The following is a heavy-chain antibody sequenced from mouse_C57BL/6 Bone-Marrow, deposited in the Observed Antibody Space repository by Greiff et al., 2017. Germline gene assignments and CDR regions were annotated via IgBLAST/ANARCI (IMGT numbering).Heavy chain of an antibody. D-gene: IGHD1-1*01. CDR3: ARIDAFYYYGSSYPFAY. V-gene: IGHV8-8*01. CDR1: GFSLSTFGMG. J-gene: IGHJ3*01. Sequence: QVTLKECGPGILQPSQTLSLTCSFSGFSLSTFGMGVGWIRQPSGKGLEWLALIWWDDDKYFNPALKSRLTISKDTSKNQVVLKIANVDTADTATYYCARIDAFYYYGSSYPFAYWGQGTLVTVSA. CDR2: IWWDDDK.